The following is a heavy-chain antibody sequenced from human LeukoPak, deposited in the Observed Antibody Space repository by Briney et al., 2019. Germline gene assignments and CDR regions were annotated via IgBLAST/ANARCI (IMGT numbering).Heavy chain of an antibody. CDR3: ARVKPLLLWFGELFR. J-gene: IGHJ4*02. V-gene: IGHV3-30-3*01. CDR1: GFTFGDYA. CDR2: ISYDGSNK. D-gene: IGHD3-10*01. Sequence: GGSLRLSCTASGFTFGDYAMSWFRQAPGKGLEWVAVISYDGSNKYYADSVKGRFTISRDNSKNTLYLQMNSLRAEDTAVYYCARVKPLLLWFGELFRWGQGTLVTVSS.